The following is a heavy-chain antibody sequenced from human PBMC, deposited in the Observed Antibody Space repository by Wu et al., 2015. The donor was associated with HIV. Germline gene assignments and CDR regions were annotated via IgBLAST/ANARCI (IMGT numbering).Heavy chain of an antibody. CDR2: INPTTGGT. Sequence: QVQLVQSGAEVKKPGASVKVSCKASGYSFTAYYMHWVRQAPGQGLEWMGWINPTTGGTDYAQRFQGRVTMTRDTSISTAYMELSRLRSDDTAVYYCARVRDGASLGRKSIAVAGYFDYWGQGTLGHRLL. CDR3: ARVRDGASLGRKSIAVAGYFDY. J-gene: IGHJ4*02. D-gene: IGHD6-19*01. V-gene: IGHV1-2*02. CDR1: GYSFTAYY.